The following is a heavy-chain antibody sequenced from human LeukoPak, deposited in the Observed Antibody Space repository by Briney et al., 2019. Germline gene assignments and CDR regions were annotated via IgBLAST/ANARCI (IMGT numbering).Heavy chain of an antibody. J-gene: IGHJ4*02. CDR3: ARGDYYGSGTPGY. D-gene: IGHD3-10*01. CDR2: ISSSSSYI. Sequence: GGSLRLSCAASGFTFSSYSMNWVRQAPGKGLEWVSSISSSSSYIYYADSVKGRFTISRDNAKNSLYLQINSLRVEDTAVYYCARGDYYGSGTPGYWGQGTLVTVSS. V-gene: IGHV3-21*01. CDR1: GFTFSSYS.